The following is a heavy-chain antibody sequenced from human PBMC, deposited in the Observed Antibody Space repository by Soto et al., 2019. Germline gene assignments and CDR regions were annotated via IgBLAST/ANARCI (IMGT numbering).Heavy chain of an antibody. CDR2: SKNKADSYTT. Sequence: EVQLVESGGGLVQPGGSLRLSCAASGFTFSDHYMDWVRQPPGKGLEWVGRSKNKADSYTTEYAASVKGRFTISRDGSKNSLFLQMNSLKTEDTAVYYCTVWGSGNDFGAAWGQGILVTVSS. CDR1: GFTFSDHY. J-gene: IGHJ4*02. CDR3: TVWGSGNDFGAA. D-gene: IGHD3-10*01. V-gene: IGHV3-72*01.